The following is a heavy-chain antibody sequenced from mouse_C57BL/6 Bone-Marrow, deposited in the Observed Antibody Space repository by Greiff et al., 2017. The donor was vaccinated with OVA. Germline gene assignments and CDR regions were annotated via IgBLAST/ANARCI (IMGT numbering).Heavy chain of an antibody. Sequence: EVMLVESGAGLVRPGASVKLSCTASGFNIKDDYMHWVKERPEQGLEWIGWIDPENGDTEYASKFQGKATITADTSSKTVYLHLSSLTSEDTAVYYCTTYRYWGQGTTLTVSS. V-gene: IGHV14-4*01. J-gene: IGHJ2*01. CDR2: IDPENGDT. CDR3: TTYRY. CDR1: GFNIKDDY.